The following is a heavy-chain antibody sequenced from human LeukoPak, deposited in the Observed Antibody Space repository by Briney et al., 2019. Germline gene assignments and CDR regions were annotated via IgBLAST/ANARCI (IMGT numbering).Heavy chain of an antibody. D-gene: IGHD6-13*01. CDR2: INHSGST. CDR3: ARTPGEGIAAAGIYYGMDV. CDR1: GGSFSGYY. J-gene: IGHJ6*02. V-gene: IGHV4-34*01. Sequence: KPSETLSLTCAVYGGSFSGYYWSWIRQPPGKGLEWIGEINHSGSTNYNPSLKSRVTISVDTSKNQFSLKLSSVTAADTAVYYCARTPGEGIAAAGIYYGMDVWGQGTTVTVSS.